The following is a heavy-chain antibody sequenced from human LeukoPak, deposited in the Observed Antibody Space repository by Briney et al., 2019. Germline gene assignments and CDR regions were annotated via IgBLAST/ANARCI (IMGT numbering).Heavy chain of an antibody. CDR3: ARQAVGATSNLDY. V-gene: IGHV4-39*01. D-gene: IGHD1-26*01. CDR2: IFYSGST. CDR1: GGSISSSGYY. Sequence: PSETLSLTCTVSGGSISSSGYYWGWIRQPPGKGLEWIGSIFYSGSTYYNPSLKSRVTISVDTSKNQFSLRLSSVTGADTAVYYCARQAVGATSNLDYWGQGTLVTVSS. J-gene: IGHJ4*02.